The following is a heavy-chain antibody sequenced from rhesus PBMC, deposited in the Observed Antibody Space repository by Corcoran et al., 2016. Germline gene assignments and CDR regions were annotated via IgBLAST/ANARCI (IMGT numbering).Heavy chain of an antibody. CDR2: IESSRRT. D-gene: IGHD5-12*01. V-gene: IGHV4S11*01. J-gene: IGHJ4*01. Sequence: QVQLQESGPGLVKPSETLYLTGAVSGVSISSSYWSCIRQAPGKVREWIGRIESSRRTAPNPTAQGPVATSVDTTNSQLPLSLPSVSAAATDVYSCARHHGGYFDFDSWGQGVLVTVSS. CDR1: GVSISSSY. CDR3: ARHHGGYFDFDS.